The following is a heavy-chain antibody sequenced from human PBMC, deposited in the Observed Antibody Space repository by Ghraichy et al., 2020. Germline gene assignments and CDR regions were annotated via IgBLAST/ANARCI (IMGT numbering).Heavy chain of an antibody. CDR2: IYHSGST. V-gene: IGHV4-30-2*01. CDR3: ARGGYSYGRGLFDY. Sequence: SQTLSLTCAVSGGSISSGGYSWSWIRQPPGKGLEWIGYIYHSGSTYYNPSLKSRVTISVDRSKNQFSLKLSSVTAADTAVYYCARGGYSYGRGLFDYWGQGTLVTVSS. D-gene: IGHD5-18*01. CDR1: GGSISSGGYS. J-gene: IGHJ4*02.